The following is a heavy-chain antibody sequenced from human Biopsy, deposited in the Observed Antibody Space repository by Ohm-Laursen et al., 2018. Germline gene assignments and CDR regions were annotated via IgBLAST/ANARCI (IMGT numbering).Heavy chain of an antibody. CDR2: IYYHGNNK. V-gene: IGHV3-33*06. Sequence: SLRLSCTASGFTFSDYGMHWVRQAPGKGLEWVAIIYYHGNNKYYAGSVKGRFTISRDNSKNTSYLQVNSLRVEDTAVYYCAKDRYNYTPIGGFSMDVWGQGTTVTVSS. CDR1: GFTFSDYG. J-gene: IGHJ6*02. CDR3: AKDRYNYTPIGGFSMDV. D-gene: IGHD5-18*01.